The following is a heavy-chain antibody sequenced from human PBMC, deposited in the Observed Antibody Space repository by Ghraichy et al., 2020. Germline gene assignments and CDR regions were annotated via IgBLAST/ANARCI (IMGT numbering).Heavy chain of an antibody. V-gene: IGHV3-30*04. CDR3: ARDRQQLIRGDAFDI. CDR1: GFSFSSYA. D-gene: IGHD6-13*01. Sequence: GGSLRLSCEASGFSFSSYAMYWVRQAPGKGLEWVAFISYDGIDKKYADSVKGRLTISRDNSKNTLYLQMNSLRGEDTAVYYCARDRQQLIRGDAFDIWGQGTMVSVSS. CDR2: ISYDGIDK. J-gene: IGHJ3*02.